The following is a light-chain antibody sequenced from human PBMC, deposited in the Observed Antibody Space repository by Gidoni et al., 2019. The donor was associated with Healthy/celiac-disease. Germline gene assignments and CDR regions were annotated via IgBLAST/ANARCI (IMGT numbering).Light chain of an antibody. CDR3: QQYNNWPRT. Sequence: EIVMTQSPATLSVSPGDRATLSCRASQSVSSNLAWYQQKPGQAPRLLIYGASTRATGIPARISGSGSGTEVTITISSMQDEDFAVYYCQQYNNWPRTFXQXTKVEIK. V-gene: IGKV3-15*01. CDR1: QSVSSN. CDR2: GAS. J-gene: IGKJ1*01.